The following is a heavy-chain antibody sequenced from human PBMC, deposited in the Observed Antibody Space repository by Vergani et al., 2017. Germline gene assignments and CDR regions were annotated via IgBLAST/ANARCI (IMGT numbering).Heavy chain of an antibody. CDR2: INPSGGSK. V-gene: IGHV1-46*03. CDR1: GYTFTSYY. Sequence: QVQLVQSGAEVKKPGASVKVSCKASGYTFTSYYIHWVRQAPGQGLEWMGIINPSGGSKTYAQQFQGRLTMTRDTSTSTVYMDRSNLRSEDTACYYCSRPHGDILPPDPRRLDYGVQGALVTVSS. J-gene: IGHJ4*02. CDR3: SRPHGDILPPDPRRLDY.